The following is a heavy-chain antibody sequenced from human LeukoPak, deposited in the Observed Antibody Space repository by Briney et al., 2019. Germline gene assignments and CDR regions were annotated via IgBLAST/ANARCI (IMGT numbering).Heavy chain of an antibody. CDR1: GGSVISYY. CDR3: ARDPSYDSSGYLDY. D-gene: IGHD3-22*01. J-gene: IGHJ4*02. V-gene: IGHV4-59*02. Sequence: SETLSLTCTVSGGSVISYYWSWIRQPPGKGLEWIGYIYDSGSTNYNPSLKGRVTISIDTSKNQFSLKLNSVTAADTAVYYCARDPSYDSSGYLDYWGQGTLVTVSS. CDR2: IYDSGST.